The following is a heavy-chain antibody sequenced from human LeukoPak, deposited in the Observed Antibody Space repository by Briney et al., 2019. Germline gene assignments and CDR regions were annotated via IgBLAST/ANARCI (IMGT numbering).Heavy chain of an antibody. CDR3: TRLGGYSGSYKRDY. Sequence: GGSLRLSCAASGFTFSSYWMHWVRQAPGKGLVWVSRINTDGSSTSYVDSVKGRFTISRDNAKNTLYLQMNSLKTEDTAVYYCTRLGGYSGSYKRDYWGQGTLVTVSS. D-gene: IGHD1-26*01. V-gene: IGHV3-74*01. CDR1: GFTFSSYW. CDR2: INTDGSST. J-gene: IGHJ4*02.